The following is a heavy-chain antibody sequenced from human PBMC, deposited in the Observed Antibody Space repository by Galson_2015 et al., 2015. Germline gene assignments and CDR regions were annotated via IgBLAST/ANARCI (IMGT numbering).Heavy chain of an antibody. V-gene: IGHV4-31*03. CDR2: IYYSGST. Sequence: TLSLTCTVSGGSISSGGYYWSWIRQHPGKGLEWIGYIYYSGSTYYNPSLKSRVTISVDTSKNQFSLKPSSVTAADTAVYYCASYTAHVTTVTSGGAFDIWGQGTMVTVSS. J-gene: IGHJ3*02. D-gene: IGHD4-11*01. CDR3: ASYTAHVTTVTSGGAFDI. CDR1: GGSISSGGYY.